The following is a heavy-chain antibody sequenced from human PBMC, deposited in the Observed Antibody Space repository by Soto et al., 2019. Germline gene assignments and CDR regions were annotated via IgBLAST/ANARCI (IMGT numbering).Heavy chain of an antibody. D-gene: IGHD6-6*01. CDR2: IIPIFGTA. V-gene: IGHV1-69*13. Sequence: VASVKVSCKASGGTFSSYAISWVRQAPGQGLEWMGGIIPIFGTANYAQKFQGRVTITADESTSTAYMELSSLRSEDTAVYYCARATTIAARPLYYYYGMDVWGQGTTVTVSS. CDR1: GGTFSSYA. J-gene: IGHJ6*02. CDR3: ARATTIAARPLYYYYGMDV.